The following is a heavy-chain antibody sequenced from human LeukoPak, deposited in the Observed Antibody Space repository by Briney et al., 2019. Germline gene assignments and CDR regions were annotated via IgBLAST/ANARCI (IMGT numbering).Heavy chain of an antibody. V-gene: IGHV1-3*01. J-gene: IGHJ5*02. CDR3: ARVGSRAVVPAAMDDDWFDP. CDR1: GYTFTSYA. CDR2: INAGNGNT. Sequence: ASVKVSCKASGYTFTSYAMHWVRQAPGQRLEWMGWINAGNGNTKYSQKFQGRVTITRDTSASTAYMELSSLRSEDTAVYYCARVGSRAVVPAAMDDDWFDPWGQGTLVTVSS. D-gene: IGHD2-2*01.